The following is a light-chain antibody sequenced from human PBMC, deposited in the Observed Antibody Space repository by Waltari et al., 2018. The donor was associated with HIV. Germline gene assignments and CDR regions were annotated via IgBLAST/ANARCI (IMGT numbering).Light chain of an antibody. V-gene: IGLV1-47*01. Sequence: QSVLTQPPSASGTPGQRATIPCSGSGSTIVPNYVSWYKQFPGTAPELVVYHTNQRPLGVPDRFSGSKSGTSASLAISGLRSEDEADYYCAAWDDSLSAWLFGGGTRLNVL. CDR1: GSTIVPNY. CDR2: HTN. CDR3: AAWDDSLSAWL. J-gene: IGLJ2*01.